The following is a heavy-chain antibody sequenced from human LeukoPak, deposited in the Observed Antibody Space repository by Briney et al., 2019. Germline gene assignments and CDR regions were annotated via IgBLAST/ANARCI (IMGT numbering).Heavy chain of an antibody. CDR1: GYPISSGYY. Sequence: SETLSLTCAVSGYPISSGYYWGWIRQPPGKGLEWIGSIYHSGGTYYNPSLKIRVTMSVDTSKNQFSLKLSSVTAADTAVYYCARHIAVAALGFDPWGQGTLVTVSS. V-gene: IGHV4-38-2*01. D-gene: IGHD6-19*01. CDR2: IYHSGGT. CDR3: ARHIAVAALGFDP. J-gene: IGHJ5*02.